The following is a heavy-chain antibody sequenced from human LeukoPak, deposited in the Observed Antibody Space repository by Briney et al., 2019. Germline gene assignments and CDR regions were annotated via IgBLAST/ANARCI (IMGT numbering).Heavy chain of an antibody. CDR2: TRNKANSYIT. J-gene: IGHJ4*02. D-gene: IGHD1-26*01. CDR3: ASIRGTFGY. V-gene: IGHV3-72*01. CDR1: GFTFSDHF. Sequence: GGSLRLSCAASGFTFSDHFLDWVRQAPGKGLEWVGRTRNKANSYITEYAASVKGRFTISRDDSKNSLYLQMSSLKTDDTAIYYCASIRGTFGYWGRGTLVTVSS.